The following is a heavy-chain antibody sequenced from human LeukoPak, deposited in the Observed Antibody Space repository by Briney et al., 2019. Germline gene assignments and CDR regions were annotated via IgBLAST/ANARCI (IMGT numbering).Heavy chain of an antibody. V-gene: IGHV3-23*01. D-gene: IGHD4-17*01. CDR3: AGDTVSDAFDI. J-gene: IGHJ3*02. Sequence: GGSLRLSCAASGFTFSSHAMSWARQAPGKGLEWVSAISGSGGSTYYADSVKGRFTISRDNSKNTLYLQMNSLRAEDTAVYYCAGDTVSDAFDIWGQGTMVTVSS. CDR2: ISGSGGST. CDR1: GFTFSSHA.